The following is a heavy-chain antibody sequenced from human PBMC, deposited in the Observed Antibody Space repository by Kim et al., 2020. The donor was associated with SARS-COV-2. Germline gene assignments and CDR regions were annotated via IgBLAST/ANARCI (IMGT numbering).Heavy chain of an antibody. CDR2: IIPIFGTA. V-gene: IGHV1-69*13. Sequence: SVKVSCKASGGTFSSYAISWVRQAPGQGLEWMGGIIPIFGTANYAQKFQGRVTITADESTSTAYMELSSLRSEDTAVYYCARDMGVWGSYRNDAFDIWGQGTMVTVSS. CDR3: ARDMGVWGSYRNDAFDI. D-gene: IGHD3-16*02. J-gene: IGHJ3*02. CDR1: GGTFSSYA.